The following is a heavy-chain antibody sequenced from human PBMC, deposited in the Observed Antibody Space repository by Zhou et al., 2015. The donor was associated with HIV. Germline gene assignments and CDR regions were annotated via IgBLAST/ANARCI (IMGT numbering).Heavy chain of an antibody. CDR2: IIPIFGTA. CDR1: GGTFSSYA. V-gene: IGHV1-69*01. J-gene: IGHJ4*02. Sequence: QVQLVQSGAEVKKPGSSVKVSCKASGGTFSSYAISWVRQAPGQGLEWMGGIIPIFGTANYAQKFQGRVTITADESTSTAYMELSGLRSEDTAVYYCVQRMKYSRVDPETVYFEYWGQGTLVTVSS. D-gene: IGHD5-18*01. CDR3: VQRMKYSRVDPETVYFEY.